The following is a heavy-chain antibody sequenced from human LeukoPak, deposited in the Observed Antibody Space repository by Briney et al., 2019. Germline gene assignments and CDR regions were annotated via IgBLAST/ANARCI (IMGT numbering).Heavy chain of an antibody. Sequence: SETLSLTCTVSGGSITIYYWSWIRQPAGKGLEWIGRIYTSGSTNYNPSLKSRVTMSVDTSKNQFSLKLSSVTAADTAVYYCAKSNGYGLVDIWGQGTMVTVSS. CDR3: AKSNGYGLVDI. V-gene: IGHV4-4*07. J-gene: IGHJ3*02. CDR2: IYTSGST. CDR1: GGSITIYY. D-gene: IGHD3-10*01.